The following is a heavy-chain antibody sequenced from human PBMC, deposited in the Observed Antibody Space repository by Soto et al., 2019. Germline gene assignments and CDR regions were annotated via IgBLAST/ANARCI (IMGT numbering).Heavy chain of an antibody. J-gene: IGHJ2*01. V-gene: IGHV1-69*12. CDR3: ARVVTVVKSFHYWYFDL. CDR1: GGTFSSYA. Sequence: QVQLVQSGAEVKKPGSSVKVSCKASGGTFSSYAISWVRQAPGLGLEWMGGIIPIFGTANYAQKFQGRVTITADESTSTAYMELSSLRSEDTAVYYCARVVTVVKSFHYWYFDLRGRGTLVTVSS. CDR2: IIPIFGTA. D-gene: IGHD2-15*01.